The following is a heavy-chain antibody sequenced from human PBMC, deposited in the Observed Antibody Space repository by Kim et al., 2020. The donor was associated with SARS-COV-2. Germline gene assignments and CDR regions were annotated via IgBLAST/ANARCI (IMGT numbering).Heavy chain of an antibody. V-gene: IGHV4-39*01. Sequence: SETLSLTCTVSGGSISSSSYYWGWIRQPPGKGLEWIGSIYYSGSTYYNPSLKSRVTISVDTSKNQFSLKLSSVTAADTAVYYCARQMVDSSSGWFYFDYWGQGTLVTVSS. CDR3: ARQMVDSSSGWFYFDY. CDR2: IYYSGST. CDR1: GGSISSSSYY. D-gene: IGHD6-6*01. J-gene: IGHJ4*02.